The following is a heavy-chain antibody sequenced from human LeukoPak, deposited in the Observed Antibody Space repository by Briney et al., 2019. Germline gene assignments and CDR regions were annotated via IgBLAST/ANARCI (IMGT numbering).Heavy chain of an antibody. CDR3: AKGDYYDSSGYYSYYFDY. J-gene: IGHJ4*02. D-gene: IGHD3-22*01. CDR2: ISYDGSNK. CDR1: GFTFSSYG. Sequence: GGSLRLSCAASGFTFSSYGMHWVRQAPGKGLEWVAVISYDGSNKYYADSVKGRFTISRDNSKNTLYLQMNSLRAGDTAVYYCAKGDYYDSSGYYSYYFDYWGQGTLVTVSS. V-gene: IGHV3-30*18.